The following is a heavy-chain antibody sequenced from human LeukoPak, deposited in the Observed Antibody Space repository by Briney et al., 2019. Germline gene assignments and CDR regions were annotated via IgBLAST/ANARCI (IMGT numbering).Heavy chain of an antibody. CDR2: IYSGGST. CDR3: ASGAWPYFDY. J-gene: IGHJ4*02. Sequence: PGGSLRLSCAASGFSVSNYMTWVRQAPGKGLEWVSVIYSGGSTYYADSVRGRFTISRDNSKNTLYLQMNSLRAEDTAVYYCASGAWPYFDYWSQGSLVTVSS. CDR1: GFSVSNY. V-gene: IGHV3-53*01. D-gene: IGHD2-21*02.